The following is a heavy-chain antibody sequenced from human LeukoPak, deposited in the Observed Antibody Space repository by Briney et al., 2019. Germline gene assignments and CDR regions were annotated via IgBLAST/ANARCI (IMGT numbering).Heavy chain of an antibody. V-gene: IGHV3-7*01. CDR3: ARQPYCSSSSCSVRAYYFDY. D-gene: IGHD2-2*01. J-gene: IGHJ4*02. Sequence: SGGSLRLSCAASGFSFSSYWMSWVRQAPGKGLEWVANIRQDGSEKYYVDSVEGRFTISRDNAKNSLFLQMNSLRAEDTALYYCARQPYCSSSSCSVRAYYFDYWAREPWSPSPQ. CDR1: GFSFSSYW. CDR2: IRQDGSEK.